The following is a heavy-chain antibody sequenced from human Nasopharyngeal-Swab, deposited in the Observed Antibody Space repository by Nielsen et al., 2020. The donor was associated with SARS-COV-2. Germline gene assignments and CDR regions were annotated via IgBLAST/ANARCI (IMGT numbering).Heavy chain of an antibody. Sequence: GGSLRLSCAASGFTFSSYSMNWVRQAPGKGLEWVSYISSSSSSIYYADSGKGRFTISRDNAKNSLCLQMDSLRDEDSAVYYCARDPAYYFGSGSYYPDYWGQGTLVTVSS. CDR2: ISSSSSSI. D-gene: IGHD3-10*01. CDR3: ARDPAYYFGSGSYYPDY. J-gene: IGHJ4*02. CDR1: GFTFSSYS. V-gene: IGHV3-48*02.